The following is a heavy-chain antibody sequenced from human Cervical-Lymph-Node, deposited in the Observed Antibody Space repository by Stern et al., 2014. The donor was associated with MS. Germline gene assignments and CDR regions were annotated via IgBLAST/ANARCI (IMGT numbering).Heavy chain of an antibody. CDR1: GGSISSGGYY. Sequence: QVQLQESGPGLVKPSQTVSLTCTVSGGSISSGGYYLSWIRQHPGKGLEWIGYISYRGNTYYNPSLRSRVTISFDTSANQLSLKLNSVTAADTAVYYCARTHGDYVGYWAQGTLVTVSS. D-gene: IGHD4-17*01. CDR2: ISYRGNT. CDR3: ARTHGDYVGY. J-gene: IGHJ4*02. V-gene: IGHV4-31*03.